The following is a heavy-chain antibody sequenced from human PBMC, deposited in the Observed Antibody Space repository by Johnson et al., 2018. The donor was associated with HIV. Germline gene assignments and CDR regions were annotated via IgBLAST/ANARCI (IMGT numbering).Heavy chain of an antibody. CDR3: ARDGAPRIAVADLDAFDI. D-gene: IGHD6-19*01. CDR2: IKCDGSAK. J-gene: IGHJ3*02. CDR1: GVTFSSFG. Sequence: EVQLLESGGGVVQPGRSLRHSCAASGVTFSSFGMHWVRQAPGKELQWVADIKCDGSAKYYGDSVQGRFTISRDNAKNSLYLQMTSLSAEDTAVYYCARDGAPRIAVADLDAFDIWGQGTMVTVSS. V-gene: IGHV3-7*01.